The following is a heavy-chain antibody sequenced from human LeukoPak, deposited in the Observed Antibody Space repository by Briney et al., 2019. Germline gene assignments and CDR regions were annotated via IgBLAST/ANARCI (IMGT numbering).Heavy chain of an antibody. Sequence: SETLSLTCTVSGGSISSGGYYWSCIRQHPGKGLECIGYIYYSGSTYYNPSLKSRVTISVDTSKNQFSLKLSSVTAADTAVYYCARFYGSGSLFDYWGQGTLVTVSS. CDR3: ARFYGSGSLFDY. CDR2: IYYSGST. CDR1: GGSISSGGYY. J-gene: IGHJ4*02. V-gene: IGHV4-31*03. D-gene: IGHD3-10*01.